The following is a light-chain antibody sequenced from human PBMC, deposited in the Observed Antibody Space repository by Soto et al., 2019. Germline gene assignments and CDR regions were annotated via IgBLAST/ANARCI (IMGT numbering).Light chain of an antibody. J-gene: IGKJ5*01. CDR3: QQSYSTPN. V-gene: IGKV1-39*01. CDR2: AAT. Sequence: IQMTHSPSSLSASVGDRVTITCRASQTISFYLNWYQQKPGQAPKLLIYAATSLQSGVPSRFSGSESGTDFTLTISSLQPEDFATYYCQQSYSTPNFGQGTRLEI. CDR1: QTISFY.